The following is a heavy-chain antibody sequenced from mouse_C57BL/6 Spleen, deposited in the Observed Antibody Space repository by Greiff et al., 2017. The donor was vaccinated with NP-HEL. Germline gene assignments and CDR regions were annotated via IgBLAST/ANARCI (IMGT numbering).Heavy chain of an antibody. Sequence: QVQLQQSGAELVRPGASVTLSCKASGYTFTDYEMHWVKQTPVHGLEWIGAIDPETGGTAYNQKFKGKAILTADKSSSTAYMELRSLSSEDSAVYYCTSLTGDYGGSYGYFDVWGTGTTVTVSS. CDR1: GYTFTDYE. D-gene: IGHD1-1*01. CDR2: IDPETGGT. V-gene: IGHV1-15*01. CDR3: TSLTGDYGGSYGYFDV. J-gene: IGHJ1*03.